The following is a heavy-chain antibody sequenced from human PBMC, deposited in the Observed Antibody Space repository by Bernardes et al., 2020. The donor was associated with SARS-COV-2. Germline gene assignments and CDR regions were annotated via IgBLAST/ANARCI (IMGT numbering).Heavy chain of an antibody. J-gene: IGHJ4*02. CDR2: ISWDGSTT. CDR3: AKAYSDQGLDY. CDR1: GFRFDECD. D-gene: IGHD4-17*01. V-gene: IGHV3-43*01. Sequence: SCGSLGFRFDECDMFWVRRAPGMGLEWVYVISWDGSTTYYADSVKGRFTISRDNIKKSLYLQMNSLRTDDTALVYFAKAYSDQGLDYWGPGTLVTGSS.